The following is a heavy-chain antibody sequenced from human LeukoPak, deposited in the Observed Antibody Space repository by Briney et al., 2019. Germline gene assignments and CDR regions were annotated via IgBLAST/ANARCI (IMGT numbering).Heavy chain of an antibody. V-gene: IGHV3-23*01. J-gene: IGHJ3*02. CDR3: AKDGGLFCSGGSCYSDAFDI. Sequence: PGGSLRLSCAASGFTFSSYAMSWVRQAPGKGLEWVSAISGSGGSTYYADSVKGRFTISRDNSKNTLYLQMNSLRAEDTAVYYCAKDGGLFCSGGSCYSDAFDIWGQGTMVTVSS. D-gene: IGHD2-15*01. CDR2: ISGSGGST. CDR1: GFTFSSYA.